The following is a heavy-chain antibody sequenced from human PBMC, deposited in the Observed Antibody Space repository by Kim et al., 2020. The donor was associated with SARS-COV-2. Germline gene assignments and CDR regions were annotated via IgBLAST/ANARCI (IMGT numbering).Heavy chain of an antibody. Sequence: GGSLRLSCAASGFTFSSYEMNWVRQAPGKGLEWVSYISSSGSTIYYADSVKGRFTISRDNAKNSLYLQMNSLRAEDTAVYYCARAETPGIAAGNWFDPWGQGTLVTVSS. D-gene: IGHD6-13*01. CDR3: ARAETPGIAAGNWFDP. J-gene: IGHJ5*02. CDR2: ISSSGSTI. V-gene: IGHV3-48*03. CDR1: GFTFSSYE.